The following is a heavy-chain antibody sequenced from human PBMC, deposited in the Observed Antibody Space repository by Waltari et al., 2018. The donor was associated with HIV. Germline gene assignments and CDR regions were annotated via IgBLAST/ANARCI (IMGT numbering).Heavy chain of an antibody. D-gene: IGHD3-3*01. V-gene: IGHV3-74*01. J-gene: IGHJ4*02. Sequence: VQLVQSGGGLLKPGGSLRLSCAASGFSVTNYWMHWVRQSPGKGLVWVSRINIDGRTIDYADSVKGRFTISRDSSKNTLSLQMNSLREEDTAVYYCSRDTFGEYDFWGQGALVTVSS. CDR3: SRDTFGEYDF. CDR2: INIDGRTI. CDR1: GFSVTNYW.